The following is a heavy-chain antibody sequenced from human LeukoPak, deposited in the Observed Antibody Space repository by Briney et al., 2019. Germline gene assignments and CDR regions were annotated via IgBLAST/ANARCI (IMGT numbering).Heavy chain of an antibody. J-gene: IGHJ4*02. CDR2: ISGSGGST. D-gene: IGHD3-3*01. V-gene: IGHV3-23*01. CDR3: AKDEYYDFWSGYPVGY. Sequence: GRSLRLSCAAAGFTFSSYSMSWVRQAPGKGLEWVSAISGSGGSTYYADSVKGRFTISRDNSKNTLYLQMNSLRAEDTAVYYCAKDEYYDFWSGYPVGYWGQGTLVTVSS. CDR1: GFTFSSYS.